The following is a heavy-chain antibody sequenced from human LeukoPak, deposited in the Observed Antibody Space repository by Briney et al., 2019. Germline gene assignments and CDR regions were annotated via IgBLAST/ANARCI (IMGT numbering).Heavy chain of an antibody. CDR1: GFTFSSHS. V-gene: IGHV3-21*01. J-gene: IGHJ4*02. CDR3: ARAGANSGYNPFDY. Sequence: PGGSLRLSCAASGFTFSSHSMNWVRQAPGKGLEWVSFISSSSSDRYYADSVQGRFTVSRDNAKDSLFLQMNSLGAEDTAVYYCARAGANSGYNPFDYWGQGTLLTVSS. CDR2: ISSSSSDR. D-gene: IGHD5-12*01.